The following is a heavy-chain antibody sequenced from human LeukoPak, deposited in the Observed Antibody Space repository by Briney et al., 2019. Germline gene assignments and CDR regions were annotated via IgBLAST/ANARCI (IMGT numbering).Heavy chain of an antibody. D-gene: IGHD6-13*01. CDR1: GFTFSSYA. V-gene: IGHV3-30*04. CDR3: ARESSSWTSTWCFDY. J-gene: IGHJ4*02. Sequence: AGGSLRLSCAASGFTFSSYAMHWVRQAPGKGLEWVAVISYDGSNKYYADSVKGRFTISRDNSKNTLYLQMNSLRAEDTAVYYCARESSSWTSTWCFDYWGQGTLVTVSS. CDR2: ISYDGSNK.